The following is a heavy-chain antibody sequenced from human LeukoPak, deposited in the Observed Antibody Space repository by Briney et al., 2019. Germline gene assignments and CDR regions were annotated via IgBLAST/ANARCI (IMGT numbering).Heavy chain of an antibody. CDR3: AHRTIYDAYDI. CDR1: GFSLSTSGVG. D-gene: IGHD2-2*02. Sequence: ESGPTLVKPTQTPTLTCTFYGFSLSTSGVGVGWIRQPPGKALECLALIFWDDDKRYSPSLKSRLTITKDTSKNQVVLAMTNMDPVDTATYYCAHRTIYDAYDIWGQGTMVTVSS. J-gene: IGHJ3*02. V-gene: IGHV2-5*02. CDR2: IFWDDDK.